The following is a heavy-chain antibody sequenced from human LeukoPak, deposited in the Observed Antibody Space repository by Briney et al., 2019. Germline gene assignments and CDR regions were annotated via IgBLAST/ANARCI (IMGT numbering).Heavy chain of an antibody. J-gene: IGHJ4*02. CDR3: AKEMYDY. Sequence: GGSLRLSCAASGFTFSSYGLHWVRQAPGKGLEWVAVISYDGSNKYYADSVKGRFTISRDNSKNTLYLQMNSLRAEDTAVYYCAKEMYDYWGQGTLVTVSS. CDR1: GFTFSSYG. V-gene: IGHV3-30*18. CDR2: ISYDGSNK.